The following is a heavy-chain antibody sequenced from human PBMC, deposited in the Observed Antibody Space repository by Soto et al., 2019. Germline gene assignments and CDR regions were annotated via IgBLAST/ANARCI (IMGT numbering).Heavy chain of an antibody. V-gene: IGHV3-23*01. CDR1: GFTFSSYA. Sequence: HPGGSLRLSCAASGFTFSSYAMSWVRQAPGKGLEWVSAISGSGGSTYYADSVKGRFTISRDNSKNTLYLQMNSLRAEDTAVYYCAKDPYALVRGAPRWHYYYGMDVWGQGTTVTVSS. CDR2: ISGSGGST. CDR3: AKDPYALVRGAPRWHYYYGMDV. D-gene: IGHD3-10*01. J-gene: IGHJ6*02.